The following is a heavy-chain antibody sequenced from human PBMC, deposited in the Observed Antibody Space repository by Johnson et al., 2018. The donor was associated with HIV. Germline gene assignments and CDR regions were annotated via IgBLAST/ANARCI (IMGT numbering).Heavy chain of an antibody. J-gene: IGHJ3*01. Sequence: EVQLVESGGGVVQPGRSLRLSCAASGFTFEDYAMHWVRQAPGKGLEWVSGISWNSDDIGYADSVTGRFSISRDNAKNCLYLQMNGLNSEDTALYYCASGGGYELRESDAFEVWGQGTVVTVSS. D-gene: IGHD1-7*01. CDR2: ISWNSDDI. CDR3: ASGGGYELRESDAFEV. CDR1: GFTFEDYA. V-gene: IGHV3-9*01.